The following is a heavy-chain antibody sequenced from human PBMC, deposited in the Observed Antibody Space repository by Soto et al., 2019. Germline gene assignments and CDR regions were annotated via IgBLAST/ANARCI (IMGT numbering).Heavy chain of an antibody. J-gene: IGHJ3*01. CDR3: ARGMSHAFDV. CDR2: TYDGVIF. V-gene: IGHV4-4*02. CDR1: GASISKNW. Sequence: QVQLQESGPGLVKPSETLALTCNVSGASISKNWWSWVRQTPGKGLEWIGETYDGVIFNYNPTLRGRLSIYIDRSKTQYSLQLPSVTAADTAAYSYARGMSHAFDVWGQGTMVTVSS.